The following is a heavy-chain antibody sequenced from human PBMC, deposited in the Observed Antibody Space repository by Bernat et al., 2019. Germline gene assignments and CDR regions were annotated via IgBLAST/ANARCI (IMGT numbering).Heavy chain of an antibody. J-gene: IGHJ4*02. V-gene: IGHV3-30*01. D-gene: IGHD3-16*02. Sequence: QVQLVESGGGVVQPGRSLRLSCAASGFTFSSYAMHWVRQAPGKGLEWVAVISYDGSNKYYADSVKGRFTISRDNSKNTLYLQMNSLRAEDTAVYYLGRAEYDYIWGSYRTFDYWGQGTLVTVSS. CDR3: GRAEYDYIWGSYRTFDY. CDR1: GFTFSSYA. CDR2: ISYDGSNK.